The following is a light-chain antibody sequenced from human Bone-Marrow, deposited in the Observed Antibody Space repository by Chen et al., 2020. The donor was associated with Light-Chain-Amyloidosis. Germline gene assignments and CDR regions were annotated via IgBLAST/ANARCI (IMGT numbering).Light chain of an antibody. CDR2: AAA. V-gene: IGKV1-9*01. CDR1: QDITGS. Sequence: GDTVTITCRASQDITGSLAWYQQKPGEAPKVLIYAAATLQSGVPSRFSGGVSGTEFTLTISSLQPEDLATYFCQQFNTYPPWTVGQGTKVDLK. CDR3: QQFNTYPPWT. J-gene: IGKJ1*01.